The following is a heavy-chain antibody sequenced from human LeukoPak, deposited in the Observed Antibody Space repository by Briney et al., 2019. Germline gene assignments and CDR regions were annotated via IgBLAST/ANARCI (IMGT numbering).Heavy chain of an antibody. J-gene: IGHJ5*02. CDR3: ARDGASLYSSSWYVQSDMVWFDP. Sequence: PSETLSLTCTVSGGSISSGSYYWSWIRQPPGKGLEWIGYIYYSGSTYYNPSLKSRVTISVDTSKNQFSLKLSSVTAADTAVYYCARDGASLYSSSWYVQSDMVWFDPWGQGTLVTVSS. CDR1: GGSISSGSYY. V-gene: IGHV4-30-4*07. D-gene: IGHD6-13*01. CDR2: IYYSGST.